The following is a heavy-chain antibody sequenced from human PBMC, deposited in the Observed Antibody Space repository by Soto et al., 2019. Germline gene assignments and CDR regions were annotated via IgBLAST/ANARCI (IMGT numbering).Heavy chain of an antibody. V-gene: IGHV1-69*02. J-gene: IGHJ6*02. Sequence: QVQLVQSGAEVKKPGSSVKVSCKASGGTFSSYTISWVRQAPGQGLEWMGRIIPILGIANYAQKFQGRVTITADKSTSTAYMELSSLRSEDTAVYYCARVTRGSYHYYYGMDVWGQGTPVTVSS. CDR1: GGTFSSYT. CDR2: IIPILGIA. D-gene: IGHD1-26*01. CDR3: ARVTRGSYHYYYGMDV.